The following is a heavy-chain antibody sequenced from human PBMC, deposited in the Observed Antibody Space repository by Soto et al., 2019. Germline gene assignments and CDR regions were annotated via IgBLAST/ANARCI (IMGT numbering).Heavy chain of an antibody. CDR1: GYIRTELF. Sequence: ASVKVSCKVSGYIRTELFMHWVRQAPGKGLEWMGGFDPEDGEIIYAQKFQGRVTMTEDTSTDTAYMELSSLRSEDTAVYYCATDRGAAAGTLDYWGQGTLVTVSS. CDR3: ATDRGAAAGTLDY. CDR2: FDPEDGEI. J-gene: IGHJ4*02. D-gene: IGHD6-13*01. V-gene: IGHV1-24*01.